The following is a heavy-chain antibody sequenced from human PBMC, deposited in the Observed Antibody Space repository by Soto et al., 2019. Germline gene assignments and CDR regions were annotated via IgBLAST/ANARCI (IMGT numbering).Heavy chain of an antibody. V-gene: IGHV4-59*08. J-gene: IGHJ3*02. CDR3: ASTLLLNYDILTGYYNWVAFDI. CDR1: GGSISSYY. D-gene: IGHD3-9*01. Sequence: SETLSLTCTVSGGSISSYYWSWIRQPPGKGLEWIGYIYYSGSTNYNPSLKSRVTISVDTSKNQFSLKLSSVTAADTAVYYCASTLLLNYDILTGYYNWVAFDIWGQGTMVTVSS. CDR2: IYYSGST.